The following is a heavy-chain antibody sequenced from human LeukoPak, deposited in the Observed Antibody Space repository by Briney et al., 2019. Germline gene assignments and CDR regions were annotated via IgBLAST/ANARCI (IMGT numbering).Heavy chain of an antibody. Sequence: GGSLRLSCAASGFTFSSYEMNWVRQAPGKGLEWVSYISSSGSTIYYADSVKGRFTISRDNAKNTLYLQMNSLRAEDTAVYYCARAYYYDSGYFDYWGQGTLVTVSS. D-gene: IGHD3-22*01. J-gene: IGHJ4*02. CDR3: ARAYYYDSGYFDY. CDR2: ISSSGSTI. V-gene: IGHV3-48*03. CDR1: GFTFSSYE.